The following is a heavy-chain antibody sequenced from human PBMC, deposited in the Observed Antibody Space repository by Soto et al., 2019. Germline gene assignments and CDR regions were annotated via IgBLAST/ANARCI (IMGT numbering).Heavy chain of an antibody. J-gene: IGHJ2*01. V-gene: IGHV1-18*01. D-gene: IGHD2-15*01. CDR1: GYTFTNYG. CDR2: ISTYNGNT. CDR3: ATVSVEGGHFDL. Sequence: QVQLVQSGAEVREPGASVKVSCKASGYTFTNYGITWVRQAPGQGLEWMAWISTYNGNTNYAQKLQDRVTMTTDTSTSTAYMERRSLRSDDTAVYYCATVSVEGGHFDLWGRGTLVTVSS.